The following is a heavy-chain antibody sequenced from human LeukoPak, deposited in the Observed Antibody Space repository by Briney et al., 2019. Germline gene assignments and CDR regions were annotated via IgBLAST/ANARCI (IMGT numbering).Heavy chain of an antibody. CDR2: IYYSGST. Sequence: KSSETLSLTCTVSGGSISSYYWSWIRQPPGKGLEWIGHIYYSGSTNYNPSLKSRVTISVDTSKNQFSLKLSSVTAADTALYYCARGVEYSSSSGLGYWGQRTLVTVSS. D-gene: IGHD6-6*01. J-gene: IGHJ4*02. CDR1: GGSISSYY. CDR3: ARGVEYSSSSGLGY. V-gene: IGHV4-59*01.